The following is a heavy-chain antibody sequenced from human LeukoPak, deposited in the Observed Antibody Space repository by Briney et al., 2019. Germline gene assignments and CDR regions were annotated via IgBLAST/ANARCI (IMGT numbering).Heavy chain of an antibody. CDR3: ARMSNSMSFDY. V-gene: IGHV1-18*04. CDR2: ISAYNGNT. D-gene: IGHD2-21*01. J-gene: IGHJ4*02. CDR1: GYTFISYY. Sequence: ASVKVSRKASGYTFISYYIHWVRQAPGQGLEWMGWISAYNGNTNYAQKLQGRVTMTTDTSTSTAYMELRSLRSDDTAVYYCARMSNSMSFDYWSQGTLVTVSS.